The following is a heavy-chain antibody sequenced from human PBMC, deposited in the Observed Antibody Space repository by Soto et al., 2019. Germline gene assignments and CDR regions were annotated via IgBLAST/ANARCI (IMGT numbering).Heavy chain of an antibody. D-gene: IGHD6-13*01. CDR3: AKDLRYSSSP. V-gene: IGHV3-23*01. Sequence: GGSLRLSCAASGFAFSSYGMNWFRQAPGKGLEWVSAISGSGGSTYYADSVKGRFTISRDNSKNTLYLQMNSLRAEDTAVYYCAKDLRYSSSPWGQGTLVTVSS. CDR1: GFAFSSYG. J-gene: IGHJ5*02. CDR2: ISGSGGST.